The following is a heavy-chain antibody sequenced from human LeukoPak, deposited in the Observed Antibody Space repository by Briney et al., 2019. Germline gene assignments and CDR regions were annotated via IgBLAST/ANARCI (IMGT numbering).Heavy chain of an antibody. V-gene: IGHV1-69*04. D-gene: IGHD2-15*01. CDR2: IIPILGIA. CDR3: AREHPPIVVVVAATGSAFDI. J-gene: IGHJ3*02. CDR1: GGTFTSYA. Sequence: ASVKVSCKASGGTFTSYAVSWVRQAPRQGLEWMGRIIPILGIANYAQKFEGRVTITADKSTSTAYMELSSLRSEDTAVYYCAREHPPIVVVVAATGSAFDIWGQGTMVTVSS.